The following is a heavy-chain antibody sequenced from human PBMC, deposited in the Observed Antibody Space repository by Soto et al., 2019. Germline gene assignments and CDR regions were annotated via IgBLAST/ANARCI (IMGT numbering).Heavy chain of an antibody. D-gene: IGHD3-10*01. V-gene: IGHV3-23*01. J-gene: IGHJ4*02. CDR3: ASDLCPLWFGELLCEGY. Sequence: GGSLRLSCAASGFTFSSYAMSWVRQAPGKGLEWVSAISGSGGSTYYADSVKGRFTISRDNSKNTLYLQMNSLRAEDTAVYYCASDLCPLWFGELLCEGYWGQGTLVTVSS. CDR2: ISGSGGST. CDR1: GFTFSSYA.